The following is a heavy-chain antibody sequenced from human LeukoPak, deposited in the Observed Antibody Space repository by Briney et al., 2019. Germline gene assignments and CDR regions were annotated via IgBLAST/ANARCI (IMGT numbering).Heavy chain of an antibody. J-gene: IGHJ4*02. CDR1: GFSFSTYW. Sequence: QAGGSLRLSCAASGFSFSTYWMNWVRQAPGKGPEWVANIKPDGSDKDYVDSVKGRFTISRDNAKNSLYLQMNSLTVEDTAVYYCPTSRWGWGQGTLVTVSS. V-gene: IGHV3-7*01. CDR2: IKPDGSDK. CDR3: PTSRWG. D-gene: IGHD3-16*01.